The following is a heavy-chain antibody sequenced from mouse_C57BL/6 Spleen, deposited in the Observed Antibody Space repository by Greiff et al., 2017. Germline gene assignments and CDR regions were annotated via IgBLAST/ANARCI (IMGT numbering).Heavy chain of an antibody. V-gene: IGHV5-17*01. CDR1: GFTFSDYG. D-gene: IGHD1-1*01. J-gene: IGHJ1*03. CDR2: ISSGSSTI. Sequence: EVMLVESGGGLVKPGGSLKLSCAASGFTFSDYGMHWVRQAPENGLEWVAYISSGSSTIYYADTVKGRFTISRDNAKNTLFLQMTSLRSEDTAMYYCARTDYGSSYWYCDDWGTGTTVTVSS. CDR3: ARTDYGSSYWYCDD.